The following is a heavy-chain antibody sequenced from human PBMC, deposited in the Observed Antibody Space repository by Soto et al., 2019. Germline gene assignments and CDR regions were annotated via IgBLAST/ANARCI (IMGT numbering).Heavy chain of an antibody. CDR2: IYYSGST. CDR1: GDSVSSSSYY. D-gene: IGHD3-10*01. CDR3: ARRYGSAFDI. V-gene: IGHV4-61*01. Sequence: SETLSLTCTVSGDSVSSSSYYWSWIRQPPGKGLEWIGYIYYSGSTNYNPSLRSRVTISVDTSKNQFSLKLSSVTAADTAVYYCARRYGSAFDIWGQGTMVTVSS. J-gene: IGHJ3*02.